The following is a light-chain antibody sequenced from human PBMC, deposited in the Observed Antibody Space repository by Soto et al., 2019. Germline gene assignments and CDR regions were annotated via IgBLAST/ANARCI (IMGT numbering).Light chain of an antibody. CDR3: QQYNNCWT. V-gene: IGKV1-5*01. Sequence: DIQMTQSPSTLSASVGDRVTITCRASQSISSWLAWYQQKPGKAPKLLIYDASSLESGVPSRFSGSGSATEFTLTISSLQPDDFATDYCQQYNNCWTCGHGTKVDIK. J-gene: IGKJ1*01. CDR1: QSISSW. CDR2: DAS.